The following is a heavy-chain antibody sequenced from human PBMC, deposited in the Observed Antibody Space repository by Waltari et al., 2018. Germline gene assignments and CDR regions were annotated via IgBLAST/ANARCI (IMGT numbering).Heavy chain of an antibody. V-gene: IGHV4-34*01. Sequence: QVQLQQWGAGLLKPSETLSLTCAVYGGSFSGYYWSWIRQPQGKGLEWIGEINHSGSTNYNPSLKSRVTISVDTSKNQFSLKLSSVTAADTAVYYCARAVDTEMATISGGFDYWGQGTLVTVSS. CDR2: INHSGST. J-gene: IGHJ4*02. CDR1: GGSFSGYY. CDR3: ARAVDTEMATISGGFDY. D-gene: IGHD5-12*01.